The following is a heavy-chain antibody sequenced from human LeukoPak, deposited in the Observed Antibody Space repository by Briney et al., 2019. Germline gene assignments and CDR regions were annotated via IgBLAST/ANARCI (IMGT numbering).Heavy chain of an antibody. CDR3: ARDISGYAD. CDR2: ISYDGSNK. CDR1: GFTFSSYA. J-gene: IGHJ4*02. V-gene: IGHV3-30*04. D-gene: IGHD3-22*01. Sequence: GGSLRLSCAPSGFTFSSYAMHWVRQAPGKGLEWLAVISYDGSNKYYADSVKGRFTISRDNSKNTLYLQMNSLRAEDTAVYYCARDISGYADWGQGTLVTVSS.